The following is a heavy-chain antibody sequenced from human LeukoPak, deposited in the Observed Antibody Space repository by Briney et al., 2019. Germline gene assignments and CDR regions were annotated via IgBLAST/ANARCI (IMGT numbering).Heavy chain of an antibody. CDR2: IKSKTDGGTT. CDR1: GFTFSSYG. Sequence: TGRSLRLSCAASGFTFSSYGMPWVRQAPGKGLEWVGRIKSKTDGGTTDYAAPVKGRFTISRDDSKNTLYLQMNSLKTEDTAVYYCTTDQPDGEHGYWGQGTLVTVSS. CDR3: TTDQPDGEHGY. V-gene: IGHV3-15*01. J-gene: IGHJ4*02.